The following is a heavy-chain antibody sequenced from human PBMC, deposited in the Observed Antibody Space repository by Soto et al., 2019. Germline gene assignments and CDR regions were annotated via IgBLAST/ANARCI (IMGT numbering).Heavy chain of an antibody. CDR3: ARADSSGYYSRNWFDP. CDR1: GYTFTSYY. J-gene: IGHJ5*02. CDR2: INPSGGST. Sequence: GASVKVSCKASGYTFTSYYMHWVRQAPGQGLEWMGIINPSGGSTSYAQKFQGRVTMTRDTSTSTVYMELSSLRSEDTAVYYCARADSSGYYSRNWFDPWGQGTLVTVS. D-gene: IGHD3-22*01. V-gene: IGHV1-46*01.